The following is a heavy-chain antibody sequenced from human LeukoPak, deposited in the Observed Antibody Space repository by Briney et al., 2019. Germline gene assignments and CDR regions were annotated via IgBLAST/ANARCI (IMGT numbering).Heavy chain of an antibody. Sequence: SETLSLTCTVSGGSISSYYWSWIRQPPGKGLEWIGYIYYSGSTNYNPSLKSRVTISVDTSKNQFSLKLSSVTAADTAVYYCARDYYDSSGSSGYYYYMDVWGKGTTVTVSS. V-gene: IGHV4-59*01. J-gene: IGHJ6*03. CDR3: ARDYYDSSGSSGYYYYMDV. CDR1: GGSISSYY. CDR2: IYYSGST. D-gene: IGHD3-22*01.